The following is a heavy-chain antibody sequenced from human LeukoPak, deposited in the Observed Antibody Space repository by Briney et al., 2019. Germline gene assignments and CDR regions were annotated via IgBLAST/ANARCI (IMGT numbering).Heavy chain of an antibody. CDR1: GFTFSSYA. V-gene: IGHV3-23*01. Sequence: PGGSLRLSCAASGFTFSSYAMSWVRQAPGKGLEWVSTISGRGDSPNYADSVKGRFTISRDNAKNSLYLQMNSLRAEDTAVYYCARDRSSLTYYYYYMDVWGKGTTVTVSS. D-gene: IGHD4/OR15-4a*01. J-gene: IGHJ6*03. CDR2: ISGRGDSP. CDR3: ARDRSSLTYYYYYMDV.